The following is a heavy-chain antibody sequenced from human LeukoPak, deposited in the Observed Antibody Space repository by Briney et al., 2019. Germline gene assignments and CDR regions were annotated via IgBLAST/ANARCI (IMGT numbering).Heavy chain of an antibody. V-gene: IGHV3-9*01. CDR2: ISWNSGSI. Sequence: GRSLRLSCAASGFTFDDYAMHWVRQAPGKGLEWVSGISWNSGSIGYADSVKGRFTISRDNAKNSLYLQMNSLRAEDTALYYCAKAADHGGNSGLDYWGQGTLVTVSS. CDR3: AKAADHGGNSGLDY. CDR1: GFTFDDYA. D-gene: IGHD4-23*01. J-gene: IGHJ4*02.